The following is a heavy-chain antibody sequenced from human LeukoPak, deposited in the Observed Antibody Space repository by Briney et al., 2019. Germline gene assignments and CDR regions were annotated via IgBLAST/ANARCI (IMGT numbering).Heavy chain of an antibody. CDR1: GFTFSNYG. CDR3: AKDGAMAASGSQFDS. Sequence: PGGSLRLSCAASGFTFSNYGMSWVRRAPGKGLEWVSGISGSGDSTYYADSVKGRFTISRDNSKNTVFLQLNSLRAEDTAFYYCAKDGAMAASGSQFDSWGQGTLVTVSS. CDR2: ISGSGDST. J-gene: IGHJ4*02. V-gene: IGHV3-23*01. D-gene: IGHD6-13*01.